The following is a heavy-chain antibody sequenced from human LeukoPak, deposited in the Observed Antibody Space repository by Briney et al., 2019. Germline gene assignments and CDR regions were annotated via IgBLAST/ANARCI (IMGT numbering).Heavy chain of an antibody. CDR3: AKDLGTLISGTYYYYFDH. V-gene: IGHV3-30-3*01. J-gene: IGHJ4*02. CDR1: GFTFSSYA. D-gene: IGHD3-10*01. Sequence: PGGSLRLSCAASGFTFSSYAMHWVRQAPGKGLEWVAVISYDGSNKYYADSVKGRFTISRDNSKNTLYLQMNSLRAEDSAVYYCAKDLGTLISGTYYYYFDHWGQGTLVTVSS. CDR2: ISYDGSNK.